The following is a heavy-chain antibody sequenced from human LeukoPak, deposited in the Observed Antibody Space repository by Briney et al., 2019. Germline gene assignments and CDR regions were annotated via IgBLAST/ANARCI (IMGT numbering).Heavy chain of an antibody. Sequence: KPGEPLKISCKGSGYSFSSYWIGWVRQMPGKGLVWMGIIYPGDSDTRYSPSFQGQVTISADQSIRTAYPQCTNLKASDTAMYFCSKRQRNCSGGSCYLFDFWGQGTLVTVSS. D-gene: IGHD2-15*01. CDR3: SKRQRNCSGGSCYLFDF. CDR1: GYSFSSYW. J-gene: IGHJ4*02. CDR2: IYPGDSDT. V-gene: IGHV5-51*03.